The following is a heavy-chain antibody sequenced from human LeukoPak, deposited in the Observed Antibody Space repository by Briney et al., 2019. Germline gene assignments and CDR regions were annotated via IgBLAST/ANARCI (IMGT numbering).Heavy chain of an antibody. Sequence: GGSLRLYCAASGFTFSSYGMHWVRQAPGKGLEWVAVISYDGSNKYYADSVKGRFTISRDNSKNTLYLQMNSLRAEDTAVYYCAKPQGIAVAAYWYFDLWGRGTLVTVSS. D-gene: IGHD6-19*01. CDR2: ISYDGSNK. V-gene: IGHV3-30*18. J-gene: IGHJ2*01. CDR1: GFTFSSYG. CDR3: AKPQGIAVAAYWYFDL.